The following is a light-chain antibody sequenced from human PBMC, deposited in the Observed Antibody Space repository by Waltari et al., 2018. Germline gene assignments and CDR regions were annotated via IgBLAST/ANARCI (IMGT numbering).Light chain of an antibody. CDR3: SSHTTSSIWV. V-gene: IGLV2-14*01. J-gene: IGLJ3*02. Sequence: QSALTQPASVSGSLGQSITISCTGTSSDVGGYNFVSWYQQDPGKAPKLMIYEVSNRPSGVSKRFSGSKSGNTASLTISGLQAEDEADYYCSSHTTSSIWVFGGGTKVTVL. CDR2: EVS. CDR1: SSDVGGYNF.